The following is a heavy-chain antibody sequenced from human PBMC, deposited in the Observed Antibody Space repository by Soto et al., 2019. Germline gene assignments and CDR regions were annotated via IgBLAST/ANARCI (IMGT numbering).Heavy chain of an antibody. V-gene: IGHV3-72*01. CDR2: IRKKANSYTT. J-gene: IGHJ6*02. Sequence: GGSLRLSCAASGFIFSDHYMDWVRQAPGKGLEWVGRIRKKANSYTTQYAASVEGRFSISRDDSKNLLDVQMNSLKIEDTVVFFCARVQNSPGYNYFAMDVWGQGTTVTVSS. CDR1: GFIFSDHY. CDR3: ARVQNSPGYNYFAMDV.